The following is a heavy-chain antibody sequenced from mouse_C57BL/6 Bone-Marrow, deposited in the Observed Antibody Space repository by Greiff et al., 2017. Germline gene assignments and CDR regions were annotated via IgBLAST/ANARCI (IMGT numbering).Heavy chain of an antibody. CDR1: GYTFTSFW. V-gene: IGHV1-7*01. CDR2: INPSSGYT. J-gene: IGHJ1*03. D-gene: IGHD1-1*01. CDR3: ARGIYYYGSSYGGWYFDV. Sequence: VQLQQSGAELAKSGASVKLSCTASGYTFTSFWMHWVKQRPGQGLEWIGYINPSSGYTKYNQKFKDKATLTADTSSSTAYMQLSSLTYEDSAVYYCARGIYYYGSSYGGWYFDVWGTGTTVTVSS.